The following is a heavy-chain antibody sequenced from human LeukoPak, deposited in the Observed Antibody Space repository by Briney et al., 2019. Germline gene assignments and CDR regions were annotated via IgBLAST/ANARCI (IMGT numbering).Heavy chain of an antibody. CDR1: GFTFDDYA. CDR3: AKSTAVAGNTFDY. Sequence: PGGSLRLSCAASGFTFDDYAMHWVRQAPGKGLECVSGISWNSGSIGYADSVKGRFTISRDNAKNSLYLQMNSLRAEDTALYYCAKSTAVAGNTFDYWGQGTLVTVSS. D-gene: IGHD6-19*01. CDR2: ISWNSGSI. V-gene: IGHV3-9*01. J-gene: IGHJ4*02.